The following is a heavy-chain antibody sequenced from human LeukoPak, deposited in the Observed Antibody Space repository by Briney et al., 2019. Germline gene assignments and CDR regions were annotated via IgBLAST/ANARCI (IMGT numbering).Heavy chain of an antibody. J-gene: IGHJ3*02. D-gene: IGHD1-26*01. V-gene: IGHV3-30*18. CDR2: ISYDGSNK. CDR1: GFTFSSYG. Sequence: GRSLRLSCAASGFTFSSYGMHWVRQAPGKGLEWVAVISYDGSNKYYADSVKGRFTISRDNSKNTRYLQINSLRAEDTAVYYCAKDLGSGSYADAFDIWGQGTMVTVSS. CDR3: AKDLGSGSYADAFDI.